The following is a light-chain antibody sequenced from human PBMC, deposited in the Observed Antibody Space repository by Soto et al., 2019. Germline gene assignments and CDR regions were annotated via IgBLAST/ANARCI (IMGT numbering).Light chain of an antibody. CDR1: QSVSSN. Sequence: EIVMTQSPATLSVSPGERATLSCRASQSVSSNLAWYQQKPGQAPRLLIYDASTRATGIPARFSGSGSGTEFTLTIRSLQSEDFAVYYCQQYNNWPLYTFGQGTKLEIK. J-gene: IGKJ2*01. V-gene: IGKV3-15*01. CDR3: QQYNNWPLYT. CDR2: DAS.